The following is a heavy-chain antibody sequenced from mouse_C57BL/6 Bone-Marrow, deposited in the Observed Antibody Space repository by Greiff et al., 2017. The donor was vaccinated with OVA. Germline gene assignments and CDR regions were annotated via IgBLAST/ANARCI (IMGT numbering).Heavy chain of an antibody. V-gene: IGHV2-2*01. CDR2: IWSGGST. CDR1: GFSLTSYG. Sequence: VQLKESGPGLVQPSQRLSITCTVSGFSLTSYGVHWVRQSPGKGLEWLGVIWSGGSTDYNAAFISRLSISKDNSKSQVFFKMNSLQADDTAIYYCARNYPGFDVWGTGTTVTVSS. J-gene: IGHJ1*03. CDR3: ARNYPGFDV.